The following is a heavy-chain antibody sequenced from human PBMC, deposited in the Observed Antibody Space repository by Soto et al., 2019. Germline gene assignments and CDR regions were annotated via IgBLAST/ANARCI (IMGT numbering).Heavy chain of an antibody. CDR2: TYYRSKWYN. CDR3: ARELHYYDSSGYYSPDAFDI. CDR1: GDSVSSNSAA. D-gene: IGHD3-22*01. V-gene: IGHV6-1*01. J-gene: IGHJ3*02. Sequence: SRTLSLPCAISGDSVSSNSAAWNWIRQSPSRGLEWLGRTYYRSKWYNDYAVSVKSRITINPDTSKNQFSLQLNSVTPEDTAVYYCARELHYYDSSGYYSPDAFDIWGQGTMVTVSS.